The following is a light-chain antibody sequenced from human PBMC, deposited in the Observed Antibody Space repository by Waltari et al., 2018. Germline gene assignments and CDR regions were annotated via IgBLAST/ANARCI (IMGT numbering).Light chain of an antibody. CDR1: QSVSSSY. CDR2: GAS. Sequence: EIVMTQSPATLSLSPGERPTLSCRASQSVSSSYLSWYQQKPGQAPRLLIYGASTRATGIPARFSGSGSGTDFTLTISSLQPEDFAVYYCQQDYNLPWTFGQGTKVEIK. CDR3: QQDYNLPWT. V-gene: IGKV3D-7*01. J-gene: IGKJ1*01.